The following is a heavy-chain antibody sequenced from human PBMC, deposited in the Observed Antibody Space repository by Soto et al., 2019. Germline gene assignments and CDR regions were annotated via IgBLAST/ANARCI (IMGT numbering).Heavy chain of an antibody. Sequence: VQLLESGGGLVQPGGSLRLSCAASGFTFSNYAMSWVRQAPGKGLEWVSGMSNTGSRTYYADPVKGRFIISRDNSKNTLYLQMNSLIPDDTAVYYCAKAYFDIFTGNFGDDWGQGTLVSVSS. D-gene: IGHD3-9*01. CDR3: AKAYFDIFTGNFGDD. V-gene: IGHV3-23*01. CDR1: GFTFSNYA. CDR2: MSNTGSRT. J-gene: IGHJ4*02.